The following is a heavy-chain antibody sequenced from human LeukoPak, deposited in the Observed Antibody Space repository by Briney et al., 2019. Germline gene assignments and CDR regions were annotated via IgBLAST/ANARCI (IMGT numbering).Heavy chain of an antibody. CDR1: GFTFSSYA. D-gene: IGHD1-1*01. CDR3: ARVYRLENV. V-gene: IGHV3-23*01. J-gene: IGHJ6*02. CDR2: ISASGGST. Sequence: GGSLRLSCAASGFTFSSYAMNWVRQAPGKGLEWVSAISASGGSTYYADSVRGRFTISRDNAKNSLYLQMNSLRDEDTAVYYCARVYRLENVWGQGTTVTVSS.